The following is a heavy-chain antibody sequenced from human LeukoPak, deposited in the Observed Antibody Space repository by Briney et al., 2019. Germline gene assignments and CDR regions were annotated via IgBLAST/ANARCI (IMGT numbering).Heavy chain of an antibody. V-gene: IGHV4-39*07. CDR2: IYYSGST. CDR1: GGSISSSSYY. Sequence: PSEILSLTCTVSGGSISSSSYYWGWIRQPPGKGLEWIGSIYYSGSTYYNPSLKSRVTISVDTSKNQFSLKLSSVTAADTAVYYCARTIVARGVIGFRFGYWGQGTLVTVSS. CDR3: ARTIVARGVIGFRFGY. J-gene: IGHJ4*02. D-gene: IGHD3-10*01.